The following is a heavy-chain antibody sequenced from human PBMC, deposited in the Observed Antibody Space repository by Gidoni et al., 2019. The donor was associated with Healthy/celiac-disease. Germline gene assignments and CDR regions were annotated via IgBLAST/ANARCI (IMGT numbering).Heavy chain of an antibody. J-gene: IGHJ6*02. CDR3: ASTRIAARRSYYDYGMDV. V-gene: IGHV1-46*01. D-gene: IGHD6-6*01. Sequence: QVQLVQSGAEVKKPGASVKVSCKASGYTFTSYYMHWVRQAPGQGLEWMGIINPSGGSTSYAQKFQGRVTMTRDTSTSTVYMELSSLRSEDTAVYYCASTRIAARRSYYDYGMDVWGQGTTVTVSS. CDR2: INPSGGST. CDR1: GYTFTSYY.